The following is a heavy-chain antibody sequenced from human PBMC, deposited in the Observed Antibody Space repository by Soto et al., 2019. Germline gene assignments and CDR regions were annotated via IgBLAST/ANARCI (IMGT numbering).Heavy chain of an antibody. D-gene: IGHD3-3*01. CDR1: GYTFTNYG. Sequence: QVQLVQSGAEVKKPGASVKVSCKASGYTFTNYGLSWVRQAPGQGLEWMGWISPYNGYTNYAQKLQGRVTMTTDTSTITAYMELRSLRSDDTAVYYCARGKDFGVVIPSKTNWFDPWGQGTLVTVSS. V-gene: IGHV1-18*01. CDR3: ARGKDFGVVIPSKTNWFDP. J-gene: IGHJ5*02. CDR2: ISPYNGYT.